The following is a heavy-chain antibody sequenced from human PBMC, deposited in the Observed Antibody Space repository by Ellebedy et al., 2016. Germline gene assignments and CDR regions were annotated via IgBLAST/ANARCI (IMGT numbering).Heavy chain of an antibody. CDR1: GVTINSSSYY. J-gene: IGHJ4*02. CDR3: ARDPLYSGYQVDY. D-gene: IGHD5-12*01. V-gene: IGHV4-39*07. Sequence: GSLRLSXTVSGVTINSSSYYWGWIRQPPGKGLEWIGSINYSGNTYYSPFLKSRVTISVDTSKNQFSLEVTSVTAADTAVYYCARDPLYSGYQVDYWGQGTRVTVSS. CDR2: INYSGNT.